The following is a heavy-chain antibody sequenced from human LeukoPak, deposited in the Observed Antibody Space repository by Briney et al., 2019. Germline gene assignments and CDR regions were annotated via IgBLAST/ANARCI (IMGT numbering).Heavy chain of an antibody. CDR1: GGTFSSYA. D-gene: IGHD2-2*01. CDR2: IIPIFGTA. Sequence: SVKVSCKASGGTFSSYAISWVRQAPGQGLEWMGGIIPIFGTANYAQKFQGRVTITTDESTSTAYMELSSLRSEDTAVYYCASLICTGCYPSWDYYMDVWGKGTTVTVSS. J-gene: IGHJ6*03. CDR3: ASLICTGCYPSWDYYMDV. V-gene: IGHV1-69*05.